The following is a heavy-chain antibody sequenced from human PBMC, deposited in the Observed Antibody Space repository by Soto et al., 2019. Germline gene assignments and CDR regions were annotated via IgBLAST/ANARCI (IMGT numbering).Heavy chain of an antibody. D-gene: IGHD3-10*01. J-gene: IGHJ5*02. CDR3: ARGYGEVWFDP. V-gene: IGHV4-31*03. CDR1: GVSISSGGYY. CDR2: IYYSGST. Sequence: SETLSLTCTVSGVSISSGGYYWSWIRQHPGKGLEWIGYIYYSGSTYYNPSLKSRVTISVDTSKNQFSLKLSSVTAADTAVYYCARGYGEVWFDPWGQGTLVTVSS.